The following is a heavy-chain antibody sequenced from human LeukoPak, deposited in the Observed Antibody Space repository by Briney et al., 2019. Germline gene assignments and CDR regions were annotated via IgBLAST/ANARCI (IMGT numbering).Heavy chain of an antibody. CDR3: ARDEERGSVETLDYFDY. V-gene: IGHV1-18*01. Sequence: ASVKVSCEASGYTFTSYGISWVRQAPGQGLEWMGWISAYNGNTNYAQKLQGRVTMTTDTSTSTAYMELRSLRSDDTAVYYCARDEERGSVETLDYFDYWGQGTLVTVSS. CDR1: GYTFTSYG. CDR2: ISAYNGNT. D-gene: IGHD2-15*01. J-gene: IGHJ4*02.